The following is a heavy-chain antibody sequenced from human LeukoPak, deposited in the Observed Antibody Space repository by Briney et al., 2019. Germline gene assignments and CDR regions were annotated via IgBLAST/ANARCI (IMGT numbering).Heavy chain of an antibody. J-gene: IGHJ4*02. CDR3: TTSYPDYYDSGSYYRPIDY. Sequence: GGSLRLSCAASGFTFSNAWMNWVRQAPGKGLEWVGRIKSKTDGGTTDYAAPVKGRFTISRDDSKNTLYLQMNSLKTEDTAVYYCTTSYPDYYDSGSYYRPIDYWGQGTRVTVSS. D-gene: IGHD3-10*01. CDR1: GFTFSNAW. CDR2: IKSKTDGGTT. V-gene: IGHV3-15*01.